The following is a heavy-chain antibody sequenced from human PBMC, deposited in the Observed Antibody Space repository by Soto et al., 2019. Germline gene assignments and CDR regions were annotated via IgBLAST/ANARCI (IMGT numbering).Heavy chain of an antibody. Sequence: GGSLRLSCAASGFTFSNAWMSWVRQAPGKGLEWVGRIKSKTDGGTTDYAATVKGRFTISRDDSKNTLYLQMNSLRAEDTAVYYCARNSQGGFDYWGQGPLVTVFS. CDR3: ARNSQGGFDY. V-gene: IGHV3-15*01. CDR2: IKSKTDGGTT. CDR1: GFTFSNAW. J-gene: IGHJ4*02. D-gene: IGHD1-26*01.